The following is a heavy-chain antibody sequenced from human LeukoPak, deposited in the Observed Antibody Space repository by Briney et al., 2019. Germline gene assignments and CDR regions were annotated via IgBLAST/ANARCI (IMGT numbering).Heavy chain of an antibody. V-gene: IGHV3-74*01. D-gene: IGHD3-22*01. CDR2: IKSGGST. J-gene: IGHJ1*01. Sequence: GGSLRLSCAASGFTFSSYWMHWVRQAPGKGLVWVSRIKSGGSTNYADSVKGRFTISRDNAKNTVSLQMKSLRAEDTGVYYCARAPSEIGGYYPEYFRHWGQGTLVTVSS. CDR3: ARAPSEIGGYYPEYFRH. CDR1: GFTFSSYW.